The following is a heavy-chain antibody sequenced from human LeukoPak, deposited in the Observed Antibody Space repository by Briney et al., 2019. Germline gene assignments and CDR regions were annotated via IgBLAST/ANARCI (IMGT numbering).Heavy chain of an antibody. CDR3: ARGYSYGSDYHYGMDV. Sequence: GASVRLSCKASGYTFTSYAISWVRQAPGQGLEWMGWISGYNGSTKYAQKVQGRVTMTTDTSTSTAYMELRSLRSDDTAVYYCARGYSYGSDYHYGMDVWGEGTTVSPSS. J-gene: IGHJ6*04. CDR2: ISGYNGST. D-gene: IGHD5-18*01. V-gene: IGHV1-18*01. CDR1: GYTFTSYA.